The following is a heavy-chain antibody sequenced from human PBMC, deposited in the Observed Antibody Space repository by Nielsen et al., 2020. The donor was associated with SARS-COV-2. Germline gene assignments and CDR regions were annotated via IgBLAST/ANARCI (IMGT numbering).Heavy chain of an antibody. CDR3: ARGRDYAMDV. J-gene: IGHJ6*02. D-gene: IGHD5-24*01. Sequence: GGSLRLSCAVSGFTFSTCSNCAMDWVRQAPGKGLEWVAFLSSEGTKEFYTDSVQGRFIIPRDNSKNTLNLQMSSLRPEDSAVYYCARGRDYAMDVWGQGTTVIVSS. CDR2: LSSEGTKE. CDR1: GFTFSTCSNCA. V-gene: IGHV3-30-3*01.